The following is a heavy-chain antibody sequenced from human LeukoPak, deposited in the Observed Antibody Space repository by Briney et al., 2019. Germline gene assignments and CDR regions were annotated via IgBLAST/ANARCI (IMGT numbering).Heavy chain of an antibody. V-gene: IGHV3-23*01. J-gene: IGHJ4*02. Sequence: PGGSLILSCAASGFTFSTYAMTWVRQAPGKGLEWVSGIRGSGGSTYYADSVKGRFTISRDNSKNTLYLQMNSLRAEDTAVYYCAKAGGDLWSGYSSTWGQGTLVTVSS. CDR2: IRGSGGST. D-gene: IGHD3-3*01. CDR1: GFTFSTYA. CDR3: AKAGGDLWSGYSST.